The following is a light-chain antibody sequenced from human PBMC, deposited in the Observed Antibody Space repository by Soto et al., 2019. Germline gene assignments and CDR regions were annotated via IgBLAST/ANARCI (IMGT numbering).Light chain of an antibody. CDR1: NSDVGDYNY. J-gene: IGLJ1*01. CDR2: EVS. CDR3: SSYTNSNARV. Sequence: QSALTQHASVSGPPGHSITISRTGTNSDVGDYNYVSWYQQHPGKAPKLIIYEVSNRPSGISDRFSASKSGNTASLTISGLQAEDEADYYCSSYTNSNARVFGTGTKVTVL. V-gene: IGLV2-14*01.